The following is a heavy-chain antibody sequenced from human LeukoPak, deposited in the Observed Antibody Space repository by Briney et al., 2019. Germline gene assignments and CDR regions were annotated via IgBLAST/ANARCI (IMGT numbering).Heavy chain of an antibody. D-gene: IGHD1-14*01. CDR3: ARRTGISWFDP. CDR2: IYPGDSDT. J-gene: IGHJ5*02. Sequence: GESLKISCKGSGYSFTNFWIAWVRQMPGKGLEWMAIIYPGDSDTRYSPSFQGQVTISADKSISTAYLQWSSLKASDTAMYYCARRTGISWFDPWGQGTLVTVSS. V-gene: IGHV5-51*01. CDR1: GYSFTNFW.